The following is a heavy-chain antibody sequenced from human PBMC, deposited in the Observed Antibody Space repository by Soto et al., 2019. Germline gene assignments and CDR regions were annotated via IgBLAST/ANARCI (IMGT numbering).Heavy chain of an antibody. J-gene: IGHJ1*01. D-gene: IGHD3-22*01. CDR1: GYTFTSYG. V-gene: IGHV1-18*01. CDR3: ARFSSGYYDSSGAQH. CDR2: ISAYNGNT. Sequence: ASVKVSCKASGYTFTSYGISWVRQAPGQGLEWMGWISAYNGNTNYAQKLQGRVTMTTDTSTSTAYMELRSLRSDDTAVYYCARFSSGYYDSSGAQHWGQGTLVTVSS.